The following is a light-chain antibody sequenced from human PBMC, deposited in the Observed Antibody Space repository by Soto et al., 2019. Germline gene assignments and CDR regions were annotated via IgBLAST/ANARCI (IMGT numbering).Light chain of an antibody. V-gene: IGKV1-9*01. J-gene: IGKJ3*01. CDR2: AAS. CDR1: QGIATN. Sequence: DIQLTQSPPIVSASVGDRVTITCRASQGIATNLAWYQQKPGRAPNLLIYAASTLQGGVPSRFSGSGSGTEFTLTITTLQPEDFATYYCQQFKSFPLSFGPGTKVDLK. CDR3: QQFKSFPLS.